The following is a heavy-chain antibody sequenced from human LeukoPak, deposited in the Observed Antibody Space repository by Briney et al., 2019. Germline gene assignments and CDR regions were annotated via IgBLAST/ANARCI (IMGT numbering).Heavy chain of an antibody. D-gene: IGHD2-2*01. J-gene: IGHJ4*02. CDR1: GGSISSFY. CDR3: ARGLVVVPAAMSV. CDR2: IYYSGST. V-gene: IGHV4-59*01. Sequence: SETLSLTCTVSGGSISSFYWSWIRQPPRKGLEWIGYIYYSGSTNYNPSLKSRVTISVDTSKNQFSLKLSSVTAADTAVYYCARGLVVVPAAMSVWGQGTLVTVCS.